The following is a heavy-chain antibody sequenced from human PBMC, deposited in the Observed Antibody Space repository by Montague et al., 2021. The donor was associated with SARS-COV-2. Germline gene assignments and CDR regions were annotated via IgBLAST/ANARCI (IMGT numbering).Heavy chain of an antibody. CDR1: GDSVSSKSVA. J-gene: IGHJ3*02. D-gene: IGHD3-9*01. V-gene: IGHV6-1*01. CDR2: TYYRSKWYS. CDR3: ASSGITLTGLDAFDI. Sequence: CAISGDSVSSKSVAWNWIRQSPSRGLEWLGRTYYRSKWYSDYAEAVTRXLVITPDTSKNQVSLQLNSVIPEDTAVYFCASSGITLTGLDAFDIWGQGTMVTVSS.